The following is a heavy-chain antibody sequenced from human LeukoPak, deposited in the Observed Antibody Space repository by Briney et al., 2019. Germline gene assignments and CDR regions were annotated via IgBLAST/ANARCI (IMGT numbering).Heavy chain of an antibody. J-gene: IGHJ5*02. Sequence: ASVKVSCEASGGTLSSYAIDWVRQAPGQGLEWMGRIIPILDIANYAQKFQGRVTITADKSTSTAYMELSSLRSEDTAVYYCASYQSDYYGSGSYYIRFDPWGQGALVTVSS. V-gene: IGHV1-69*04. CDR3: ASYQSDYYGSGSYYIRFDP. CDR2: IIPILDIA. CDR1: GGTLSSYA. D-gene: IGHD3-10*01.